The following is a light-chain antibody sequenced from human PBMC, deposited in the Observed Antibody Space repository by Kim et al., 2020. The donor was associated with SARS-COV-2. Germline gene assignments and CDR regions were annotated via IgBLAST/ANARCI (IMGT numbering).Light chain of an antibody. J-gene: IGKJ3*01. Sequence: DIQLTQSPSFLSASVGDRVTITCRASQGISSYLAWYQQKPGKAPKLLIYAASTLQSGVPSRFSGSGSGTEFTLTISSLQPEDFATYYCQQLKGGVFTFGPGTKVDIK. V-gene: IGKV1-9*01. CDR2: AAS. CDR1: QGISSY. CDR3: QQLKGGVFT.